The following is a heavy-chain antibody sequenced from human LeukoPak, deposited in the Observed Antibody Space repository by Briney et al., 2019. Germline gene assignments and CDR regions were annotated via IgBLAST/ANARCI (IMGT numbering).Heavy chain of an antibody. V-gene: IGHV1-18*01. CDR2: ISAYHGNT. CDR3: TRAVLDCTNGVCYDY. Sequence: ASVKVSCKASGYTLTSYGISWVRQAPGQGLEWMGWISAYHGNTNYAQKFQGRVTVTTDTSTSTAYMELRSLRSDDTAVYYCTRAVLDCTNGVCYDYWGQGTLVTVSS. J-gene: IGHJ4*02. CDR1: GYTLTSYG. D-gene: IGHD2-8*01.